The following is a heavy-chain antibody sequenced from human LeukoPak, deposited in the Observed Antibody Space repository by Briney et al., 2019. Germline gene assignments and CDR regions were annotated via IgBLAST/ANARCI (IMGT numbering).Heavy chain of an antibody. CDR3: ARANPNRNPPDY. J-gene: IGHJ4*02. D-gene: IGHD1-1*01. V-gene: IGHV4-59*08. CDR1: SDSMTSYF. CDR2: VHHSGST. Sequence: SETLSLTCTASSDSMTSYFWSWIRQPPGKGLEWIGYVHHSGSTSYNPSLKSRVSISEDTSKNQFSLKLSSVTAADTAVYFCARANPNRNPPDYWGQGTLVTVAS.